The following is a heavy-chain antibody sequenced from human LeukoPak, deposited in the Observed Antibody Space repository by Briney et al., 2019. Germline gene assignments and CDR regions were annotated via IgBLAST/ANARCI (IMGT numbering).Heavy chain of an antibody. D-gene: IGHD3-22*01. V-gene: IGHV3-66*01. J-gene: IGHJ4*02. CDR3: ARDRSSGYYYYFDY. CDR1: GFTVSSNY. CDR2: IYSGGST. Sequence: GGSLRLSCAASGFTVSSNYMSWVRQAPGKGLEWVSVIYSGGSTYYADSVKGRFTISRDNSKNMLYLQMNSLRAEDTAVYYCARDRSSGYYYYFDYWGQGTLVTVSS.